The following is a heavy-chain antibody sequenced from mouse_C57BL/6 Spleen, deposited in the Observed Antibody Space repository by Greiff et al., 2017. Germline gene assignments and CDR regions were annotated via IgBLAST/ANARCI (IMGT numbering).Heavy chain of an antibody. J-gene: IGHJ4*01. CDR2: IYPGSGST. Sequence: QVQLQQPGAELVKPGASVKMSCKASGYTFTSYWITWVKQRPGQGLEWIGDIYPGSGSTNYNEKFKSKATLTVDKSSSTAYMQFSSLTSEDSAIYYCARGGYSNYHYAMDYWGQGTSVTVSS. CDR1: GYTFTSYW. D-gene: IGHD2-5*01. CDR3: ARGGYSNYHYAMDY. V-gene: IGHV1-55*01.